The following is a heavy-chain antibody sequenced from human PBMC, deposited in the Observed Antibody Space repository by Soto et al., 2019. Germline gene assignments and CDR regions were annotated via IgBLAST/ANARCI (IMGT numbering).Heavy chain of an antibody. J-gene: IGHJ5*02. Sequence: QVQLVQTGAEVKKPGSSVKVYCKASGGTFSSYAISWVRKAPGQGLEWMGGIIPIFGTANYAQKFQGRVTITADESTSTAYMELSSLRSEDTAVYYFARVSSIAASRWVDPWFQGSLVTVSS. V-gene: IGHV1-69*01. D-gene: IGHD6-6*01. CDR3: ARVSSIAASRWVDP. CDR2: IIPIFGTA. CDR1: GGTFSSYA.